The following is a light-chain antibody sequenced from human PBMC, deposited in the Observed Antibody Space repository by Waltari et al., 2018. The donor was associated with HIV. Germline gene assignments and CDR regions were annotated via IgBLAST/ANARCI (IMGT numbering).Light chain of an antibody. V-gene: IGLV1-40*01. CDR2: GNN. Sequence: QSVLTQPPSVSGAPGQRVTISSTGSSSNIPAGFHVHWYQQLPGTAPKHLIYGNNNRPSGVPDRFSGSKSDTSASLAITGLQAEDEADYYCQSYDSSLRGVFGGGTKLTVL. CDR1: SSNIPAGFH. CDR3: QSYDSSLRGV. J-gene: IGLJ2*01.